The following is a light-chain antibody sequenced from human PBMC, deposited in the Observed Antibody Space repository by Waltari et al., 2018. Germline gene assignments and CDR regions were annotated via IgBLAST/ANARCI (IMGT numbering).Light chain of an antibody. J-gene: IGKJ2*01. CDR2: AAS. V-gene: IGKV3-15*01. Sequence: ERVMTQSPATLSVSPGARATLSCRASQSVGGTLAWYQQKPGQAPRLLIYAASTRATGIPARFSGSGSGTEFTLTISSLQSEDFALYYCQQYSTWPYTFGQGTNLEIK. CDR1: QSVGGT. CDR3: QQYSTWPYT.